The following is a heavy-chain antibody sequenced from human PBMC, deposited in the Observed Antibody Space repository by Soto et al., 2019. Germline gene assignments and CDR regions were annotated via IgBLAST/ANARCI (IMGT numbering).Heavy chain of an antibody. CDR3: ARVGASSGWYYYYYYGMDV. V-gene: IGHV1-2*02. Sequence: ASVKVSCKASGYTFTGYYIHWVRQAPGQGLEWMGWINPNGGGTNYAQKFQGRVTMTRDTSISTAYMELSRLRSDDTEVYYCARVGASSGWYYYYYYGMDVWGQGPTVPVYS. CDR2: INPNGGGT. J-gene: IGHJ6*02. CDR1: GYTFTGYY. D-gene: IGHD6-19*01.